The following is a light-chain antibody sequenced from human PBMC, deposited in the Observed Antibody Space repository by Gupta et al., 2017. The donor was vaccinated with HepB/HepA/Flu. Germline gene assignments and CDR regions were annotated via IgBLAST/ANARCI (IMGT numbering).Light chain of an antibody. J-gene: IGLJ3*02. CDR2: TTT. CDR3: LFHYAGACV. V-gene: IGLV7-43*01. Sequence: QSVVTQAPSLPVSTGWTVPLPCASSTGAVTSGYYTNWCPQRPGPPPRALIYTTTTRLSWTPARFSGSLLECKAALTLSGMQPEDAAEYCCLFHYAGACVFGGGTKVTVL. CDR1: TGAVTSGYY.